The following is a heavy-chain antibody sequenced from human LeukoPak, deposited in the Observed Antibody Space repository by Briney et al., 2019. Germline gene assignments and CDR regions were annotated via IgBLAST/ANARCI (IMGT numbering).Heavy chain of an antibody. CDR2: INSDGSGT. Sequence: GGSLRLSCVVSGFTFSTYWMHWVRQAPGKGLVWVSRINSDGSGTTYADSVKGRFIISRDNVKNTLYLQMNSLRVEDTAVYYSARPHRGGDSDYWGQGTLVTVSS. D-gene: IGHD2-21*01. CDR3: ARPHRGGDSDY. V-gene: IGHV3-74*01. CDR1: GFTFSTYW. J-gene: IGHJ4*02.